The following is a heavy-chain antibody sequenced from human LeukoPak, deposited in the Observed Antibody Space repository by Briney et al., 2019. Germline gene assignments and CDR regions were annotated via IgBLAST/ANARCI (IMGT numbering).Heavy chain of an antibody. CDR3: TTPAAGPRAEYSLH. J-gene: IGHJ1*01. CDR1: GLTFNYYS. CDR2: ISSDSNFI. V-gene: IGHV3-21*01. D-gene: IGHD6-13*01. Sequence: GGSLRLSCAASGLTFNYYSMNWVRQAPGKGLEWVSSISSDSNFIYQADSVQGRFTTSRDNAQRSLYLQMNSLRAEDTAVYYCTTPAAGPRAEYSLHWGQGTLVTVSS.